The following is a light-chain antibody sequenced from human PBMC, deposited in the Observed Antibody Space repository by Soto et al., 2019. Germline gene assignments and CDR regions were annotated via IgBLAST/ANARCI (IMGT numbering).Light chain of an antibody. CDR2: GPS. CDR1: QYISNN. V-gene: IGKV3-15*01. Sequence: EIAMTQSPATLSVSLGERATLSCRASQYISNNLAWYQQRPGQAPSLLIYGPSTRATGVPARFSGSGSGTDFLLSISGLQSEDSAVYYCQQYNHWSSITFGQGTRLEIK. J-gene: IGKJ5*01. CDR3: QQYNHWSSIT.